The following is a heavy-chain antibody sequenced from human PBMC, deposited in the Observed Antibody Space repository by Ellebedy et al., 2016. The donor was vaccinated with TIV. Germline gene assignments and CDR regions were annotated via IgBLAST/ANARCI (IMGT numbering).Heavy chain of an antibody. D-gene: IGHD3-3*01. CDR1: GFTFSSYG. Sequence: GGSLRLSXAASGFTFSSYGMHWVRQAPGKGLEWVAVISYDGSNKYYADSVKGRFTISRDNSKNTLYLQMNSLRAEDTAVYYCAKDGRPYYDFWSGYYYMDVWGKGTTVTVSS. V-gene: IGHV3-30*18. J-gene: IGHJ6*03. CDR3: AKDGRPYYDFWSGYYYMDV. CDR2: ISYDGSNK.